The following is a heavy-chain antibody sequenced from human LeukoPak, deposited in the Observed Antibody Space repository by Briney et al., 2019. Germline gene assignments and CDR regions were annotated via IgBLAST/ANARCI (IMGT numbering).Heavy chain of an antibody. Sequence: GGSLRLSCAASGFTFSIYWMTWLRQAPWKGLEGVANIKQDGSEKSYVDSVNARSTISRDNAKNSVYLQMNSLRSEDTAVYYCARRHHFGFLDSWGQGTLVTVSS. CDR1: GFTFSIYW. J-gene: IGHJ4*02. CDR3: ARRHHFGFLDS. V-gene: IGHV3-7*04. CDR2: IKQDGSEK. D-gene: IGHD3-10*01.